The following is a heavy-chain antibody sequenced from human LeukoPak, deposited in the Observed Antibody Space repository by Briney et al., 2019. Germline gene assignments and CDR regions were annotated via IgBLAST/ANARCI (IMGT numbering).Heavy chain of an antibody. CDR3: ARDTVGVLTEDQ. CDR1: GFTFNKDG. J-gene: IGHJ4*02. CDR2: ISFDGNHK. D-gene: IGHD1-26*01. V-gene: IGHV3-30*03. Sequence: GRSLRLSCVASGFTFNKDGMNWVRQAPGKGLEWVAVISFDGNHKYYGDSVKGRFTISRDNSKNILYLQMNSLRTEDTALYYCARDTVGVLTEDQWGQGTLVTVSS.